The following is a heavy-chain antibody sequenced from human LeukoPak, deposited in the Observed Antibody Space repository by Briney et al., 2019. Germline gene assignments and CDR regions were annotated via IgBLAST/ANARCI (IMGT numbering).Heavy chain of an antibody. D-gene: IGHD5-12*01. CDR3: ARDSPYDLYYYYGMDV. Sequence: PGGSLRLSCAASGYTFSSYGMHWVRQAPGKGLEWVAFIRYDGSNKYYADSVKGRFTISRDNSKNTLYLQMNSLRAEDTAVYYCARDSPYDLYYYYGMDVWGQGTTVTVSS. J-gene: IGHJ6*02. CDR2: IRYDGSNK. V-gene: IGHV3-30*02. CDR1: GYTFSSYG.